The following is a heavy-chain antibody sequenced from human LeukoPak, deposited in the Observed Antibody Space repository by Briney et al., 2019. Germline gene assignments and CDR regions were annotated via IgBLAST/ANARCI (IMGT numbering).Heavy chain of an antibody. CDR2: FTPIFGTA. Sequence: SVKLSCKASAATFTIYAISRVRQGPGQGLEWMGRFTPIFGTANYAEKFQGRVTISADKSTTTAYMKLSSLRSEDTAVYYCARERRSGSYYSLADYWGQGALVTVSS. CDR1: AATFTIYA. V-gene: IGHV1-69*06. CDR3: ARERRSGSYYSLADY. D-gene: IGHD1-26*01. J-gene: IGHJ4*02.